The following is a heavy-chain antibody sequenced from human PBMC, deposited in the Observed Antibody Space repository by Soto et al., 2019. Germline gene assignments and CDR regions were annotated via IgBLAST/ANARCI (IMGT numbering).Heavy chain of an antibody. CDR1: GFSFGNFA. CDR2: ISGSGGTT. CDR3: AKIGPSVGTTGPYYYCDY. Sequence: LRLSCAASGFSFGNFAVNRVRQAPGKGLEWVSTISGSGGTTYYAGSVKGRFTISRDNSKDTLYLQMNSLRAEDTAVYYCAKIGPSVGTTGPYYYCDYWGTGTLVTVSS. J-gene: IGHJ4*02. D-gene: IGHD1-26*01. V-gene: IGHV3-23*01.